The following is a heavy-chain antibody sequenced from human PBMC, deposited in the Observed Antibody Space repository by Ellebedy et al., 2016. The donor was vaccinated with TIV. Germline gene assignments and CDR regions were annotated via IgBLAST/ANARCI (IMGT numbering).Heavy chain of an antibody. CDR2: IRQEGDEI. CDR3: ARRASYGDYAVQVNPWFDP. CDR1: GFSFRNYW. Sequence: GESLKISCAASGFSFRNYWMTWVRQAPGKGLEWVAKIRQEGDEIYYVESVKGRFTISRDNAKNSLFLQMNSLRVEDTAVYYCARRASYGDYAVQVNPWFDPWGQGTQVTVSS. V-gene: IGHV3-7*01. J-gene: IGHJ5*02. D-gene: IGHD4-17*01.